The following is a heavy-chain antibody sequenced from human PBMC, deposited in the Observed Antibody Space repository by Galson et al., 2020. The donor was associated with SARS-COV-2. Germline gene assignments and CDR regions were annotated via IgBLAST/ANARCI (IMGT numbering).Heavy chain of an antibody. V-gene: IGHV2-70*20. Sequence: SGPTLVKPTQTLTLTCTFSGFLLSTSGMRVSWVRQPPGKALEWLALIDWDYDTYYTTSLKTRLTISKDISKNQVVLTMTNVDVVDTATYYCARMRSSLNYFDYWGQGTLVTVSS. CDR2: IDWDYDT. CDR1: GFLLSTSGMR. CDR3: ARMRSSLNYFDY. D-gene: IGHD6-13*01. J-gene: IGHJ4*02.